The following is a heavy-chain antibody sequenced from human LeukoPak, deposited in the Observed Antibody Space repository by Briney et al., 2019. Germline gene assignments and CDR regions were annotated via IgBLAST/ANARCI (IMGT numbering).Heavy chain of an antibody. Sequence: SETLSLTCAVYGGSFSGYYWSWIRQPPGKGLEWIGEINHSGSTNYNPSLKSRVTISVDTSKNQFSLKLSSVTAADTAVYYCARVYCSSTSCPPWGQGTLVTVSS. CDR2: INHSGST. CDR3: ARVYCSSTSCPP. CDR1: GGSFSGYY. J-gene: IGHJ4*02. D-gene: IGHD2-2*01. V-gene: IGHV4-34*01.